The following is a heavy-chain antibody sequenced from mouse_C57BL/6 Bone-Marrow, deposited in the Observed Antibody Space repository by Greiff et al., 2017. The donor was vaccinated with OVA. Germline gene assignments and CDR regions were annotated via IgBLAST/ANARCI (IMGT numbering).Heavy chain of an antibody. Sequence: EVQLQQSGTVLARPGASVKMSCKTSGYTFTSYWMHWVKQRPGQGLEWIGAIYPGNSATSYKQKFKGKGKLTAVTSASTAYMELSSVTNEDSAVYYCTREWGQFAYWGQGTLVTVSA. D-gene: IGHD1-3*01. V-gene: IGHV1-5*01. CDR1: GYTFTSYW. CDR3: TREWGQFAY. J-gene: IGHJ3*01. CDR2: IYPGNSAT.